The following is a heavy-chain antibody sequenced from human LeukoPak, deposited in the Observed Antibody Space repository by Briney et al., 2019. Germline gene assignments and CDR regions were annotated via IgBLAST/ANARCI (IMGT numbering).Heavy chain of an antibody. CDR3: ARHATSGSGTYPLDY. J-gene: IGHJ4*02. D-gene: IGHD3-10*01. Sequence: SETLSLTCTVSGGSISSYYWSWIRQPPGKGLEWIGYIYYSGSTNYNPSLKGRVTISVDTSKNQFSLKLTSVTAADTAVYYCARHATSGSGTYPLDYWGQGTLVTVSS. CDR1: GGSISSYY. V-gene: IGHV4-59*08. CDR2: IYYSGST.